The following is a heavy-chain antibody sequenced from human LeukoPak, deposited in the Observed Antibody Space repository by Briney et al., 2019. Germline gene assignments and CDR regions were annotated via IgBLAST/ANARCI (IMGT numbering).Heavy chain of an antibody. CDR3: ARVSPYYYGAAPYYVIY. CDR2: ISSPGTSI. J-gene: IGHJ4*02. Sequence: GGSLRLSCAASGFTFSDYYMSWIRQAPGKGLEWLSYISSPGTSISYADSVKGRFTVSRDNTKNSLFLQMTSLRVEDTAVYYCARVSPYYYGAAPYYVIYWGPGTLVTVSS. V-gene: IGHV3-11*01. D-gene: IGHD3-10*01. CDR1: GFTFSDYY.